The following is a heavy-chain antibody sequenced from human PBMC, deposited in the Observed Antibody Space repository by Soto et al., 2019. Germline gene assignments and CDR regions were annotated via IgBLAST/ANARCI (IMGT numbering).Heavy chain of an antibody. V-gene: IGHV4-61*08. CDR3: ARVRSWAYCGGDCYPHIWFDP. CDR1: GGSVSSGVYY. D-gene: IGHD2-21*02. CDR2: IYYSGST. Sequence: TSETLSLTCSVSGGSVSSGVYYWSWIRQPPGKGLEWIGFIYYSGSTNYNPSLKSRVTISVDPSKNQFSLKLSSVTAADTAVYYCARVRSWAYCGGDCYPHIWFDPWGQGTLVTVSS. J-gene: IGHJ5*02.